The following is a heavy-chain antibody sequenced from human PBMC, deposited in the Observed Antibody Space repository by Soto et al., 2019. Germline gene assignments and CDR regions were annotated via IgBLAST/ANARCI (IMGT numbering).Heavy chain of an antibody. D-gene: IGHD3-10*01. CDR2: IKQDGSEE. Sequence: EVQLVESGGGLVQPGGSLRLSCVDSGFTFSSYWMSWVRQAPVKGLEWVGNIKQDGSEENYVDSVKGRFTISRDNAKNTMYLQMNSLRAEDTAGYYCAGIASSGRGWEVWGQGTTVVVSS. CDR3: AGIASSGRGWEV. V-gene: IGHV3-7*01. CDR1: GFTFSSYW. J-gene: IGHJ6*02.